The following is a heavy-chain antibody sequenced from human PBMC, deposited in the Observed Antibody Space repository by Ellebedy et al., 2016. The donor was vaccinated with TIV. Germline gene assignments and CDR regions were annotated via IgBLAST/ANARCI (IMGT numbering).Heavy chain of an antibody. CDR2: VYYSGSP. CDR1: GGSTSTYY. V-gene: IGHV4-59*01. Sequence: MPGGSLRLSCTVSGGSTSTYYWTWIRQTPGKGLEWIGNVYYSGSPNYNPSLKSRVTLSLDTSKKQFSLKLDSVTAADTAVYYCARGFLSKWLDPWGRGTLVTVSS. CDR3: ARGFLSKWLDP. J-gene: IGHJ5*02.